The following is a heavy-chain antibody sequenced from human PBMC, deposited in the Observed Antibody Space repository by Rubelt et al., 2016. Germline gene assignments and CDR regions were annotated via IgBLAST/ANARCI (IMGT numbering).Heavy chain of an antibody. J-gene: IGHJ4*02. CDR2: INTDGST. Sequence: RYWMHWVRQAPGKGLVWVSRINTDGSTSYADSVKGRFTISRDNGKNTLHLQMNSLRAEDTAVYYCARGGWYLTNPFDYWGQGTLVTVSS. CDR3: ARGGWYLTNPFDY. V-gene: IGHV3-74*01. CDR1: RYW. D-gene: IGHD6-13*01.